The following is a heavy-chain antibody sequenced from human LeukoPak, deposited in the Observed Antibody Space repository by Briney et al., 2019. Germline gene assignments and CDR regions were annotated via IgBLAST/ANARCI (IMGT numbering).Heavy chain of an antibody. D-gene: IGHD6-13*01. CDR2: IKQDGNEK. J-gene: IGHJ5*02. Sequence: PGGSLRLSCVASGFTFSSYWMSWVRQAPGKGLEWVANIKQDGNEKYYVDSVKGRFTISRDNAKNSLYLQMNSLRAEDTAVYYCARERRGQQLGNWFDPWGQRTLVTVSS. V-gene: IGHV3-7*01. CDR1: GFTFSSYW. CDR3: ARERRGQQLGNWFDP.